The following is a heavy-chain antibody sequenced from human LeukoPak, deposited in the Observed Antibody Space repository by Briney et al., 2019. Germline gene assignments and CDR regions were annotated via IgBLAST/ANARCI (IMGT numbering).Heavy chain of an antibody. CDR1: GFSFSSYW. CDR2: IKQDGSEK. D-gene: IGHD1-26*01. Sequence: GGSLRLSCAASGFSFSSYWMSWVRQAPGKGLEWVANIKQDGSEKYYVDSVKGRFTISRDNAKNSLYLQMHSLRAEDTAVYHCARLGGSYYWYFDLWGRGTLVTVSS. J-gene: IGHJ2*01. CDR3: ARLGGSYYWYFDL. V-gene: IGHV3-7*05.